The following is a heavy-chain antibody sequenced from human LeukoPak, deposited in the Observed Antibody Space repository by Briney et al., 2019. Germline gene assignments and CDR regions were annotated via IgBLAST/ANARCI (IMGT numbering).Heavy chain of an antibody. V-gene: IGHV3-11*01. CDR1: GFTFSDYY. Sequence: GGSLRLSCAASGFTFSDYYMSWIRQAPGKGLEWVSYISSSGSTIHYADSVKGRFTISRDNAKNSLFLQMNSLRDEDTAVYYCAGGGRGYSGSYFSIYWGQGTLVTVSS. CDR2: ISSSGSTI. J-gene: IGHJ4*02. CDR3: AGGGRGYSGSYFSIY. D-gene: IGHD1-26*01.